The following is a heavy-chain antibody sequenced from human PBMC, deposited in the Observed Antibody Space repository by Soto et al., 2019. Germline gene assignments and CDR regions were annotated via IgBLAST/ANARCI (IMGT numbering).Heavy chain of an antibody. CDR3: ATVRWELHDAFDI. CDR2: IYHSGMT. V-gene: IGHV4-31*03. Sequence: QVQLQESGPGLVKPSQTLSLTCTVSGGSISTGGYYWSWIRQHPGRGLEWIGYIYHSGMTYSNPSLQSRVAISIDTSKYQFSLKLSSVTAADTAVYYCATVRWELHDAFDIWGQGTMVSVSS. J-gene: IGHJ3*02. D-gene: IGHD1-26*01. CDR1: GGSISTGGYY.